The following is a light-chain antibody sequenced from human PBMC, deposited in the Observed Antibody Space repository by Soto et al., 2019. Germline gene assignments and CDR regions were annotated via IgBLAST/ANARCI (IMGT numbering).Light chain of an antibody. Sequence: EIVLTHSPATLSLSPCERATLSVSASRSVSSNLAWYQQKPGQAPMLLIYGASTRATGIPDRFSGSGSGTDFTLTISRLEPEDFAVYYCQQYGSLSWTFGQGTKVDIK. CDR1: RSVSSN. CDR2: GAS. J-gene: IGKJ1*01. V-gene: IGKV3-20*01. CDR3: QQYGSLSWT.